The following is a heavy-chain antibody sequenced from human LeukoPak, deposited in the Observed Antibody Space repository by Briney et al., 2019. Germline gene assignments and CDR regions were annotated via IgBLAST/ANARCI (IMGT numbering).Heavy chain of an antibody. CDR2: IYSGGST. D-gene: IGHD4-17*01. CDR3: ARGIYGDVDY. CDR1: GFTFSSYS. V-gene: IGHV3-66*01. J-gene: IGHJ4*02. Sequence: GGSLRLSCAASGFTFSSYSMNWVRQAPGKGLEWVSVIYSGGSTYYADSVKGRFTISRDNSKNTLYLQMNSLRAEDTAVYYCARGIYGDVDYWGQGTLVTVSS.